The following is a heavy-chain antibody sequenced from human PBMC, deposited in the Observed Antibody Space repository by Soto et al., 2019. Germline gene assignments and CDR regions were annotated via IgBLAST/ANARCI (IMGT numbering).Heavy chain of an antibody. CDR2: IIPILGIA. CDR1: GGTFSSYT. J-gene: IGHJ6*03. D-gene: IGHD2-15*01. Sequence: QVQLVQSGAEVKKPGSSVKVSCKASGGTFSSYTISWVRQAPGQGLEWMGRIIPILGIANYAQKFQGRVTITAGKSTSTASMELSSLRSEDTAVYYCARVVYCSGGSCYSGPRYYYYYYMDVWGKGTTVTVSS. V-gene: IGHV1-69*02. CDR3: ARVVYCSGGSCYSGPRYYYYYYMDV.